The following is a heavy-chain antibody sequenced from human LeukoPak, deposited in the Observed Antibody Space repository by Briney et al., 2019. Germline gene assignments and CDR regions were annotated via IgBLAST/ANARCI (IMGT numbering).Heavy chain of an antibody. CDR2: MNPNSGNT. D-gene: IGHD1-26*01. CDR3: ARGRGSRNWFDP. J-gene: IGHJ5*02. V-gene: IGHV1-8*02. CDR1: GYTFTGYY. Sequence: ASVKVSCKASGYTFTGYYMHWVRQAPGQGLEWMGWMNPNSGNTGYAQKFQGRVTMTRNTSISIAYMELSSLRSEDTAVYYCARGRGSRNWFDPWGQGTLVTVSS.